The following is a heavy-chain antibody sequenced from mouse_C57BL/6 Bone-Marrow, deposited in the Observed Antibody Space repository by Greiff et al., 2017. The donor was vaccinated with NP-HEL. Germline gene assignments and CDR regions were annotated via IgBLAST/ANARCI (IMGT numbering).Heavy chain of an antibody. D-gene: IGHD1-1*01. CDR1: GYTFTTYW. CDR2: IDPSDSYT. J-gene: IGHJ3*01. Sequence: VKLQQPGAELVKPGASVKLSCKASGYTFTTYWMQWVKQRPGQGLEWIGEIDPSDSYTNYNQKFQGKATLTVDTSSSTANMQLSSLTSEDSAVYYCARKAYYGRSYEFAYWGQGTLVTVSA. CDR3: ARKAYYGRSYEFAY. V-gene: IGHV1-50*01.